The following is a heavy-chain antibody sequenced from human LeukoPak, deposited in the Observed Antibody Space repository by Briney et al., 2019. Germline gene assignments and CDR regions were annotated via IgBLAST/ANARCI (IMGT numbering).Heavy chain of an antibody. J-gene: IGHJ4*02. D-gene: IGHD5-18*01. CDR2: IYSGGST. V-gene: IGHV3-53*05. Sequence: GGSLRLSCAASGFTVSSNYMSWVRQAPGKGLEWVSVIYSGGSTYYADSVKGRFTISRDNSKNTLFLQMNSLRAEDTAVYFCARVGRGYSFKVYYFDYWGQGTLVTVSS. CDR1: GFTVSSNY. CDR3: ARVGRGYSFKVYYFDY.